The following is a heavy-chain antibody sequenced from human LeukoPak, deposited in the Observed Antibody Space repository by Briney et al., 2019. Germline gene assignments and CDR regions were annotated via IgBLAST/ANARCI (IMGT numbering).Heavy chain of an antibody. J-gene: IGHJ4*02. D-gene: IGHD4-17*01. V-gene: IGHV3-9*01. CDR3: AKDANYGDRGYYFDY. CDR1: GFTFDDYA. Sequence: PGGSLRLSCAASGFTFDDYAMHWVRQAPGKGLEWASGISWNSGSIGYADSVKGRFTISRDNAKNSLYLQMNSLRAEDTALYYCAKDANYGDRGYYFDYWGQGTLVTVSS. CDR2: ISWNSGSI.